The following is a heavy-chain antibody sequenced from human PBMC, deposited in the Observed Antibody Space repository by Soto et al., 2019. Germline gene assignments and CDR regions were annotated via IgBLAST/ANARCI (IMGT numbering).Heavy chain of an antibody. CDR2: INPTTGGT. CDR1: GYSFGGYY. Sequence: QVQLVQSGAEVKEPGDSVKLSCKVSGYSFGGYYLHWMRQAPGQGLEWLGWINPTTGGTNYPQKVHGRVTLTRATSIRSAYMELSSLRSDDTAVYFGARKIRESNFDYWCQGTLVTVSS. V-gene: IGHV1-2*02. CDR3: ARKIRESNFDY. J-gene: IGHJ4*02.